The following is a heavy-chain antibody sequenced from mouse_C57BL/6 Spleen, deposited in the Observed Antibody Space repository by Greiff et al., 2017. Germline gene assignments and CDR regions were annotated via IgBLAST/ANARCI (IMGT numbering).Heavy chain of an antibody. CDR2: ISYDGSN. CDR3: ASRYYDYDPFAY. Sequence: EVQLQESGPGLVKPSQSLSLTCSVTGYSITSGYYWNWIRQFPGNKLEWMGYISYDGSNNYKPSLKNRISITRDTSKNQFFLKLNSVTTEDTATYYCASRYYDYDPFAYWGQGTLVTVSA. V-gene: IGHV3-6*01. D-gene: IGHD2-4*01. J-gene: IGHJ3*01. CDR1: GYSITSGYY.